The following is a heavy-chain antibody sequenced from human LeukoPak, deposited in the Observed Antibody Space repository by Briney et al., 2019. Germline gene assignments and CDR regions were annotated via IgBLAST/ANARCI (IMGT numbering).Heavy chain of an antibody. CDR3: SLLAVASPQDY. CDR2: ISSSGSTI. V-gene: IGHV3-48*03. CDR1: GFTFSTYE. Sequence: PGGSLRLSCAASGFTFSTYEMHWVRQAPGKGLEWVSDISSSGSTIYYADSVKGRLTTSRDNAKNLLYLQMHSLRAEDTAVYYCSLLAVASPQDYWGQGTLVTVSS. D-gene: IGHD6-19*01. J-gene: IGHJ4*02.